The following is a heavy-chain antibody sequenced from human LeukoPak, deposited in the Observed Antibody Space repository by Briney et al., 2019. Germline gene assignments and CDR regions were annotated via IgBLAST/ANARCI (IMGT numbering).Heavy chain of an antibody. CDR3: AKPTAGSPTAAGLDY. Sequence: GGSLRLSCAAPGFTFSSYGMYWVRPAPGKGLEWVSYISFSGSNVHYADSVKGRFTISRDNSKSTLFLQMNSLRPEDTAVYYCAKPTAGSPTAAGLDYWGQGTLVTVSS. J-gene: IGHJ4*02. V-gene: IGHV3-30*02. CDR2: ISFSGSNV. CDR1: GFTFSSYG. D-gene: IGHD4-17*01.